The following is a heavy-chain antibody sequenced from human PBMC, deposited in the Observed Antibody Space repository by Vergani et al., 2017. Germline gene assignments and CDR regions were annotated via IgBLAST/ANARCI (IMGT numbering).Heavy chain of an antibody. CDR2: IDPSDSYT. J-gene: IGHJ4*02. CDR1: GYSFTSYW. D-gene: IGHD2-15*01. Sequence: EVQLVQSGAEVKKPGESLKISCKGSGYSFTSYWIGWVRQMPGKGLEWMGRIDPSDSYTNYSPSFQGHVTISADKSISTAYLQWSSLKASDTAMYYCARSPWRCSGGSCYSGYFDYWGQGTLVTVSS. CDR3: ARSPWRCSGGSCYSGYFDY. V-gene: IGHV5-10-1*01.